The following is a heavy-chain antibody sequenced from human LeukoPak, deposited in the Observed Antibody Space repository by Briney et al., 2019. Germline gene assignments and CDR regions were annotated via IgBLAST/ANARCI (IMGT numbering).Heavy chain of an antibody. D-gene: IGHD3-10*01. CDR1: GYTFTSYG. J-gene: IGHJ4*02. Sequence: ASVKVSCKASGYTFTSYGISWVRQAPGQGLEWMGWISAYNGNTNYAQKLQGRVTMTTDTSTSTAYMELRSLRSDDTAVYYCARDREPMVRGVTAEAYWGQGTLVTVSS. CDR3: ARDREPMVRGVTAEAY. V-gene: IGHV1-18*01. CDR2: ISAYNGNT.